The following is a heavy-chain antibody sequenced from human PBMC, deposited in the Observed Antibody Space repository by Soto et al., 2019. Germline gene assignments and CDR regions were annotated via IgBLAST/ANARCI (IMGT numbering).Heavy chain of an antibody. Sequence: LRLSCAASGFTFSSCGMHWVRQAPGKGLEWVAVIWYDGSNKYYADSVKGRFTISRDNSKNTLYLQMNSLRAEDTAVYYCARDATTVYYFDYWGQGTLVTVS. CDR1: GFTFSSCG. CDR3: ARDATTVYYFDY. CDR2: IWYDGSNK. J-gene: IGHJ4*02. D-gene: IGHD4-17*01. V-gene: IGHV3-33*01.